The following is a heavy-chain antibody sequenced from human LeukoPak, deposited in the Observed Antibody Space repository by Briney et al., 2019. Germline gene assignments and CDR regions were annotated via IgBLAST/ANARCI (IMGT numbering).Heavy chain of an antibody. V-gene: IGHV3-66*01. D-gene: IGHD2-15*01. J-gene: IGHJ6*02. CDR2: IYGGGSA. CDR3: ARDKVVVPGVSFSYSYGLDV. CDR1: GFTLSTYN. Sequence: GGSLRLSCAASGFTLSTYNTHCVREAPGRGLEWVSVIYGGGSADYAEFVKGRCTSSRDDSQNPLYLQMNSLRDEDTAVYFCARDKVVVPGVSFSYSYGLDVWGQGTTVTVSS.